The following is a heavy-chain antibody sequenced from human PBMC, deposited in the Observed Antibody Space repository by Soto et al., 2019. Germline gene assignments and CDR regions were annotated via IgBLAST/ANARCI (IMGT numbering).Heavy chain of an antibody. CDR3: SRRDRSGYSYWLDT. J-gene: IGHJ5*02. CDR2: ISYSGST. D-gene: IGHD3-22*01. V-gene: IGHV4-61*01. CDR1: GGSVSSGSYY. Sequence: SETLSLTCTVSGGSVSSGSYYWSWIRQPPGKGLEWIGSISYSGSTSYNPSLKSRLTISVDRSKSQFSLNLSSVTAADTAVYYCSRRDRSGYSYWLDTWGQGTLVTVSS.